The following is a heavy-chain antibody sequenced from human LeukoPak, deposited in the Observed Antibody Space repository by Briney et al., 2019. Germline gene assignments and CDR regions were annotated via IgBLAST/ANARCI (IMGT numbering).Heavy chain of an antibody. CDR3: AREGGSYYLVYYFDY. J-gene: IGHJ4*02. Sequence: SETLSLTCTVSGYFIRSGFYWGWIRQPPGKGLEWIGSFYHSGSTYYNPSLESRVTISLDTSKNQFSLKLSSVTAADTAVYYCAREGGSYYLVYYFDYWGQGTLVTVSS. CDR2: FYHSGST. D-gene: IGHD1-26*01. CDR1: GYFIRSGFY. V-gene: IGHV4-38-2*02.